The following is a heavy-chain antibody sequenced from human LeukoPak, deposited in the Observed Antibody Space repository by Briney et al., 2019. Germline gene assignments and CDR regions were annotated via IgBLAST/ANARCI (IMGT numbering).Heavy chain of an antibody. D-gene: IGHD6-13*01. CDR3: ARVIRAAPGKGYFDY. J-gene: IGHJ4*02. V-gene: IGHV3-23*01. CDR1: GFIFSTNA. CDR2: ISGSGGST. Sequence: GGSLRLSCAPSGFIFSTNAVSWVRQPPGRGLEGSASISGSGGSTSHAASLKGRFTISRDSSKNTLYLQSNSLRAEDTAIYYCARVIRAAPGKGYFDYWGQGTLVTVSS.